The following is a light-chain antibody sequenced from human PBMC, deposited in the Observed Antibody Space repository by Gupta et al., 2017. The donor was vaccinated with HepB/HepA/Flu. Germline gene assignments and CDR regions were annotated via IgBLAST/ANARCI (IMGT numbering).Light chain of an antibody. CDR1: SSDVGGYNL. V-gene: IGLV2-23*02. Sequence: QSALTQPASVSGSPGQSITISCTGTSSDVGGYNLISWYQHHPGKAPKLLIYEVTKRPSGVSDRFSGSRSVNTASLTISGLQAEDEANYSCCSYAGSSTRYVFGSGTKVIVL. CDR2: EVT. J-gene: IGLJ1*01. CDR3: CSYAGSSTRYV.